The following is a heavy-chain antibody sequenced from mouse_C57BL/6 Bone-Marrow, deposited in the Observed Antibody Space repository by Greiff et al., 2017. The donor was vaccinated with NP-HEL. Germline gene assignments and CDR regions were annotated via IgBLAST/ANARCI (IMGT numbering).Heavy chain of an antibody. D-gene: IGHD2-2*01. J-gene: IGHJ2*01. CDR3: ARSCLWLRQGYFDY. Sequence: VQLKESVAELVRPGASVKLSCTASGFNIKNTYMHWVKQRPEQGLEWIGRIDPANGNTKYAPKFQGKATITADTSSNTAYLQLSSLTSEDTAIYYCARSCLWLRQGYFDYWGQGTTLTVSS. V-gene: IGHV14-3*01. CDR1: GFNIKNTY. CDR2: IDPANGNT.